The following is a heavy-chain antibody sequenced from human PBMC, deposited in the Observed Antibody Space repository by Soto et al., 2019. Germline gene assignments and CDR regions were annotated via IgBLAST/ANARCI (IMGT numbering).Heavy chain of an antibody. Sequence: QVQVQESGPGLVKPSETLSLTCTVSGGSMTGYFWSWIRQPAGKALEWIGHVYNSGNTDYNPSLASRITMAVDTSKRQFSLKVKSVTAADTAVYYCARTHWVSGTEYWGQGILVTVSS. V-gene: IGHV4-4*07. D-gene: IGHD6-19*01. CDR3: ARTHWVSGTEY. CDR2: VYNSGNT. J-gene: IGHJ4*02. CDR1: GGSMTGYF.